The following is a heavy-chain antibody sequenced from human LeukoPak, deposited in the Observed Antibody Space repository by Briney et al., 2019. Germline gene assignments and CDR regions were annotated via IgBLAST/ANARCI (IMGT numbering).Heavy chain of an antibody. V-gene: IGHV1-69*05. CDR1: GGTFSSYA. D-gene: IGHD6-13*01. J-gene: IGHJ6*03. CDR3: ARGRQQQLGQYYMDV. CDR2: IIPIFGTA. Sequence: GASVKVSCKASGGTFSSYAIRWVRQAPGQGLEWMGGIIPIFGTANYAQKFQGRVTMTTDESMSTAYMELSRLRSEDTAVYYCARGRQQQLGQYYMDVWGKGATVTVSS.